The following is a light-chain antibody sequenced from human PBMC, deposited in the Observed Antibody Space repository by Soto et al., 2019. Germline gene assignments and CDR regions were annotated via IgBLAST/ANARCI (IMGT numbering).Light chain of an antibody. CDR3: CSSAGSSTPFV. V-gene: IGLV2-23*02. CDR2: EVS. Sequence: QSALTQPASVSGSPGQSITISCTGTSSDVGSYNLVSWYQQHPGKAPKLMIYEVSKRPSGVCNRFSGSKSGNTAYLTISGLQAEDDADYYCCSSAGSSTPFVFGTGTKLTVL. CDR1: SSDVGSYNL. J-gene: IGLJ1*01.